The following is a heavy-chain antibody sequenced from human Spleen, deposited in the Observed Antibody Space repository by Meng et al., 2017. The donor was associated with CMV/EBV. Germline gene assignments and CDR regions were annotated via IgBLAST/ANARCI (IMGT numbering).Heavy chain of an antibody. V-gene: IGHV4-34*01. J-gene: IGHJ5*02. Sequence: CAVYGGSFSGYYWSWIRQPPGKGLEWIGEINHSGSTNYNPSLKSRVTISVDTSKNQFSLKLSSVTAADTAVYYCARIDSGNYYNWFDPWGQGTLVTVSS. CDR3: ARIDSGNYYNWFDP. CDR1: GGSFSGYY. D-gene: IGHD1-26*01. CDR2: INHSGST.